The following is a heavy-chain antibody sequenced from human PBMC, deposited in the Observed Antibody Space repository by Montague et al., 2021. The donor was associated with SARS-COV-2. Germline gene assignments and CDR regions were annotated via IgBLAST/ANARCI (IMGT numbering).Heavy chain of an antibody. CDR3: ARDFERGGNFDC. CDR2: ISLSGRT. D-gene: IGHD3-16*01. V-gene: IGHV4-34*01. J-gene: IGHJ4*02. Sequence: SETLSLTCGVYGVSFGDDFWTWIRQSPEKGLEWIGEISLSGRTNXNPSLNNRVTISLDTSRKQFSLNLNSVTAADTAIYYCARDFERGGNFDCWGQGILVTVSS. CDR1: GVSFGDDF.